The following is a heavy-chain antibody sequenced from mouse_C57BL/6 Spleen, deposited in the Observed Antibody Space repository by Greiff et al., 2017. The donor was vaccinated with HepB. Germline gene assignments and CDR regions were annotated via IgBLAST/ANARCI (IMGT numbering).Heavy chain of an antibody. CDR1: GYTFTSYW. CDR2: IHPNSGST. CDR3: ARGGEGYDYEGLDY. D-gene: IGHD2-4*01. V-gene: IGHV1-64*01. J-gene: IGHJ2*01. Sequence: QVQLKQPGAELVKPGASVKLSCKASGYTFTSYWMHWVKQRPGQGLEWIGMIHPNSGSTNYNEKFKSKATLTVDKSSSTAYMQLSSLTSEDSAVYYCARGGEGYDYEGLDYWGQGTTLTVSS.